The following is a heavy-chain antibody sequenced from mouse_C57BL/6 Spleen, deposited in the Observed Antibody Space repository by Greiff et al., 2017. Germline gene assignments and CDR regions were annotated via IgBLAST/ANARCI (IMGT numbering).Heavy chain of an antibody. D-gene: IGHD2-10*01. Sequence: VQLQQPGTELVKPGASGYTFTSYWMHWVKQRPGQGLEWIGNINPSNGGTNYNEKFKSKATLTVDKSSSTAYMQLSSLTSEDSAVYYCARLPYSYYFDYWGQGTTLTVSS. CDR3: ARLPYSYYFDY. V-gene: IGHV1-53*01. J-gene: IGHJ2*01. CDR2: INPSNGGT. CDR1: GYTFTSYW.